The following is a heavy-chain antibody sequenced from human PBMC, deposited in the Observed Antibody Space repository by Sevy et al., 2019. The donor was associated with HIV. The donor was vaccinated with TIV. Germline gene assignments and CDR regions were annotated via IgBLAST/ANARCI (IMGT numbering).Heavy chain of an antibody. CDR3: VRGGGNGWYYFDY. D-gene: IGHD6-19*01. CDR1: GGIYKSYG. Sequence: ASVKVSCKASGGIYKSYGISWVRQAPRQGLEWIGGIIPILNTVHYAQKFQGRVTITADESTKTAYMELSSLRSEDTAVYYCVRGGGNGWYYFDYWGQETLVTVSS. V-gene: IGHV1-69*13. J-gene: IGHJ4*02. CDR2: IIPILNTV.